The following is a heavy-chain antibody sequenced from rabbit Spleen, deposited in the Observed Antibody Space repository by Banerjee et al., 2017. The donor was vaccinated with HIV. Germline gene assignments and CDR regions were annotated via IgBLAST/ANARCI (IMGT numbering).Heavy chain of an antibody. D-gene: IGHD6-1*01. CDR2: INAVTGKA. CDR3: ARDLGGGGYASYARAFNL. V-gene: IGHV1S45*01. J-gene: IGHJ4*01. Sequence: QERLVESGGGLVKPGASLTLTCKASGFSFSNKAVMCWVRQAPGKGLEWIACINAVTGKAVYASWAKGRFTFSKTSSTTVTLQMTSLTAADTATYFCARDLGGGGYASYARAFNLWGQGTLVTVS. CDR1: GFSFSNKAV.